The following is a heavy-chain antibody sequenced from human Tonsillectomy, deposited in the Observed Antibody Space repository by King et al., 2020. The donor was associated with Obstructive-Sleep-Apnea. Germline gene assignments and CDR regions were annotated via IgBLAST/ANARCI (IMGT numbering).Heavy chain of an antibody. CDR2: IWDDGSNK. J-gene: IGHJ4*02. V-gene: IGHV3-33*06. Sequence: VQLVESGGGVVQPGRSLRLSCAASGFTFSSYGMHWVRQAPGKGLEWVAVIWDDGSNKYYADSVKGRFTISRDNSKNTLYLQMNSLRAEDTAVYYCAKERDYGDYVPYYFDYWGQGTLVTVSS. CDR1: GFTFSSYG. D-gene: IGHD4-17*01. CDR3: AKERDYGDYVPYYFDY.